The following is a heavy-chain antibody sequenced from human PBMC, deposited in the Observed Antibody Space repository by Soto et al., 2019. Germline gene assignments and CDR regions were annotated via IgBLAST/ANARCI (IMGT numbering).Heavy chain of an antibody. CDR3: ARVMYATWSSFDY. J-gene: IGHJ4*02. CDR2: ITTSRSST. CDR1: GFTFSSYS. D-gene: IGHD2-8*01. Sequence: GGSLRLSCAASGFTFSSYSMNWVRRAPGKGLEWVSSITTSRSSTYYADSVKGRFTISRDNAKNSLFLQMSSLRAEDTAVYYCARVMYATWSSFDYWGQGTQVTVSS. V-gene: IGHV3-21*01.